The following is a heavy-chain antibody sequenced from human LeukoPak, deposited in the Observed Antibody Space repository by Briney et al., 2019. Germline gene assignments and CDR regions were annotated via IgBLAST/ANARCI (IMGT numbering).Heavy chain of an antibody. Sequence: PSETLSLTCTVSGVSISSSSYYWGWIRQPPGKGLEWIGSIYYSGSTYYNPSLKSRVTISVDTSKNQFSLKLSSVTAADTAVYYCARESRGWLQGGWTSNWGQGTLVTVPS. J-gene: IGHJ4*02. D-gene: IGHD5-24*01. CDR3: ARESRGWLQGGWTSN. CDR2: IYYSGST. CDR1: GVSISSSSYY. V-gene: IGHV4-39*07.